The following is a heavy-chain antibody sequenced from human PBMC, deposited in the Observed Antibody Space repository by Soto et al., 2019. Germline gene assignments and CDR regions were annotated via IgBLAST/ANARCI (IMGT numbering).Heavy chain of an antibody. D-gene: IGHD4-17*01. CDR1: GFSLSNSGVG. CDR2: IYGDNDK. J-gene: IGHJ4*02. Sequence: QITLKESGPSPVKPTQTLTVTCTFSGFSLSNSGVGVAWIRQPPGKALEWLALIYGDNDKRYSPSLKTRLTLTKDTSKNQVVLTMTNMDPVDTATYSCAYCTLNDSCDYEPGTSHVFDSWGQGTLVTVSS. V-gene: IGHV2-5*02. CDR3: AYCTLNDSCDYEPGTSHVFDS.